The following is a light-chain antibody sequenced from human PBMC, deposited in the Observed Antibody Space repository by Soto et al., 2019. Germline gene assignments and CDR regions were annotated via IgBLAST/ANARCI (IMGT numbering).Light chain of an antibody. J-gene: IGLJ1*01. CDR3: SSYSSSSFYV. V-gene: IGLV2-14*01. CDR1: SSDVGAYIY. CDR2: EVS. Sequence: QSALTQPASVSGSPGQSITISGTGTSSDVGAYIYVSWYQQHPGKAPKLMIYEVSNRPSGVSNRFSGSKSGDTASPTISGLQAEDEADYYCSSYSSSSFYVFGTGTKVTVL.